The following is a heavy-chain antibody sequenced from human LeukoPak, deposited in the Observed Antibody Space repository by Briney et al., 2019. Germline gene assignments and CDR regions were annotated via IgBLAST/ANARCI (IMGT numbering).Heavy chain of an antibody. Sequence: PGGSLRLSCAASGCTFSSYAMSRVRQAPGKGLEWVSAISGSGGSTYYADSVKGRFTISRDNSKNTLYLQMNSLRAEDTAVYYCAKDPKRYSSSWYVKVYYFDYWGQGTLVTVSS. CDR3: AKDPKRYSSSWYVKVYYFDY. CDR2: ISGSGGST. CDR1: GCTFSSYA. D-gene: IGHD6-13*01. V-gene: IGHV3-23*01. J-gene: IGHJ4*02.